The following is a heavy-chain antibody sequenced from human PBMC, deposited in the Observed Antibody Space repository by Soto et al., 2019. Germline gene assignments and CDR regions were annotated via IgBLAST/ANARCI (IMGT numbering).Heavy chain of an antibody. CDR3: ARDPYHCSSTSCSTEKYYYYGMDV. Sequence: GAAVKVSCKASGYTFTSYGISWVRQAPGQGLEWMGWISAYNGNTNYAQKLQGRVTMTTDTSTSTAYMELRSLRSDDTAVYYCARDPYHCSSTSCSTEKYYYYGMDVWGQGTTVTVSS. D-gene: IGHD2-2*01. CDR2: ISAYNGNT. J-gene: IGHJ6*02. CDR1: GYTFTSYG. V-gene: IGHV1-18*04.